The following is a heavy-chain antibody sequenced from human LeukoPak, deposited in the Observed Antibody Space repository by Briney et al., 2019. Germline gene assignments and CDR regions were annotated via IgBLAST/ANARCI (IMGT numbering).Heavy chain of an antibody. CDR2: ISAYNGNT. V-gene: IGHV1-18*01. CDR1: GYTFTRYG. J-gene: IGHJ6*03. D-gene: IGHD2-2*03. Sequence: AAVKVSCKPSGYTFTRYGISWVRQAPGQGLEWMGWISAYNGNTNYAQKLQGRVTMTTDTSTSTAYMELRSLRSDDTAVYYCASGHCSSTSCYLYYYMDVWGKGTTVTVSS. CDR3: ASGHCSSTSCYLYYYMDV.